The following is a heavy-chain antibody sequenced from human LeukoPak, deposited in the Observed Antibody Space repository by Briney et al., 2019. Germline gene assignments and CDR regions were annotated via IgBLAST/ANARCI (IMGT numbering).Heavy chain of an antibody. CDR3: AKDEVLRYFDWLTEAGDYFDY. D-gene: IGHD3-9*01. J-gene: IGHJ4*02. CDR2: ISGSGGST. CDR1: GFTFSSYA. V-gene: IGHV3-23*01. Sequence: GGSLRLSCAASGFTFSSYAMSWVRQAPGKGLEWVSAISGSGGSTYYADSVKGRFTISRDNSKNTLYLQMNSLGAEDTAVYYCAKDEVLRYFDWLTEAGDYFDYWGQGTLVTVSS.